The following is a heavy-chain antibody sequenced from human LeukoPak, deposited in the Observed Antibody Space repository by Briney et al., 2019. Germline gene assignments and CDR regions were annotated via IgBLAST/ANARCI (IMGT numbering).Heavy chain of an antibody. CDR2: IRYDGSNK. CDR3: AKDRMLYGDYANYFDY. J-gene: IGHJ4*02. V-gene: IGHV3-30*02. D-gene: IGHD4-17*01. Sequence: PGGSLRLSCAASGFTFSSYGMHWVRQAPGKGLEWVAFIRYDGSNKYYADSVKGRFTISRDNSKNTLYLQMNSLRAEDTAVYYCAKDRMLYGDYANYFDYWGQGTLVTVSS. CDR1: GFTFSSYG.